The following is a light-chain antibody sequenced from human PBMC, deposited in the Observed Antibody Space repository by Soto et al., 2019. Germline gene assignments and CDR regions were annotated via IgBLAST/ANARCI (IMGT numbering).Light chain of an antibody. CDR2: DNS. CDR1: SSNIGAGYN. J-gene: IGLJ1*01. CDR3: QSYASSLNGLYV. Sequence: SGLTPPPSVSGAPGQRVTISCTGSSSNIGAGYNVHGYQQLPGTAPRLLILDNSNRPSGVPDRFSGSKSGASASLAITGLQAEDEADYYCQSYASSLNGLYVFGTGTKVTVL. V-gene: IGLV1-40*01.